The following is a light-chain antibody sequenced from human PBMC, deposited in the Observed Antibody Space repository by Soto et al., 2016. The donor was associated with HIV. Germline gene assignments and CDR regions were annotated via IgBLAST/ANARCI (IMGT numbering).Light chain of an antibody. CDR1: QGIKNE. CDR3: LQDYSHPYT. J-gene: IGKJ2*01. Sequence: AIQMTQSPSSLSASVGDRVTITCRASQGIKNELAWYQQKPGKAPKLLIYSTSSLGSGVPSRFSGSAFGTDFTLTISGLQPEDSASYFCLQDYSHPYTFGQGTKVGDQT. CDR2: STS. V-gene: IGKV1-6*01.